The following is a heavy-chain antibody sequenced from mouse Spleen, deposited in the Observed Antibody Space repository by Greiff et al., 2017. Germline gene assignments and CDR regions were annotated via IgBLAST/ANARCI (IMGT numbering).Heavy chain of an antibody. CDR1: GYTFTSYY. J-gene: IGHJ4*01. CDR3: ARGNYDAMDY. D-gene: IGHD2-1*01. CDR2: IYPGNVNT. V-gene: IGHV1S56*01. Sequence: VQLQQSGPELVKPGASVRISCKASGYTFTSYYIHWVKQRPGQGLEWIGWIYPGNVNTKYNEKFKGKATLTADKSSSTAYMQLSSLTSEDSAVYFCARGNYDAMDYWGQGTSVTVSS.